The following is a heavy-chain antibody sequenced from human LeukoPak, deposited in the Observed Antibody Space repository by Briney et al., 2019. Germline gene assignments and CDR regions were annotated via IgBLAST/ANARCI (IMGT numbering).Heavy chain of an antibody. D-gene: IGHD2-21*02. V-gene: IGHV4-61*01. J-gene: IGHJ4*02. CDR3: ATNSIAYCGGDCYSDYFDY. CDR1: GGSVSSGSYY. Sequence: SETLSLTCTVSGGSVSSGSYYWSWIRQPPGKGLEWIGYIYYSGSTNYNPSLKSRVTISVDTSKNQFSLKLSSVTAADTAVYYCATNSIAYCGGDCYSDYFDYWGQGTLVTVSS. CDR2: IYYSGST.